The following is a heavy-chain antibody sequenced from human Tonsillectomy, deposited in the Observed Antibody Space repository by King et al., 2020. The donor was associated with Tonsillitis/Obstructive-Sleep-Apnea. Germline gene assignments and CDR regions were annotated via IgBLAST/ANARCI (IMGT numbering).Heavy chain of an antibody. V-gene: IGHV4-39*01. CDR2: IYYTGST. Sequence: QLQESGPGLVKPSETLSLTCSVSGHSIRSSSYYWGWIRQPPGKGLEWIGTIYYTGSTYYNPSLKSRVTISVDTSKHQFSLKLSSVTAADTAVYYCARHVRDGYGTNFDYWGQGTLVTVSS. D-gene: IGHD5-24*01. J-gene: IGHJ4*02. CDR3: ARHVRDGYGTNFDY. CDR1: GHSIRSSSYY.